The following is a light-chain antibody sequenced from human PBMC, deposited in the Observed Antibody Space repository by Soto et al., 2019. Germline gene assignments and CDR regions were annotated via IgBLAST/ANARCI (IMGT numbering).Light chain of an antibody. V-gene: IGKV1-39*01. Sequence: DIQMTQSPSSLSASVGDRVTITRRASQTISKYLNWYQQKPGRAPQLLISETSSLQGGVPSRFSGSGSGTDFTLTIGSLQPDDFATYYCQQSYSTPITFGQGTRLENK. CDR2: ETS. CDR3: QQSYSTPIT. CDR1: QTISKY. J-gene: IGKJ5*01.